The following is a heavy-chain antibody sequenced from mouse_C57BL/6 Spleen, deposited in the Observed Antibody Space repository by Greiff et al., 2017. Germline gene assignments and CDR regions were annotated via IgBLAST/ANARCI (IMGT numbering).Heavy chain of an antibody. V-gene: IGHV1-69*01. CDR3: ARPFTAQATYWFAY. Sequence: QVQLQQPGAELVMPGASVKLSCKASGYTFTSYWMHWVKQRPGQGLEWIGELDPSDSYTNYNQKFKGKSTLTVDKSSSTAYMQLSSLTSEDSAVYYCARPFTAQATYWFAYWGQGTLVTVSA. D-gene: IGHD3-2*02. J-gene: IGHJ3*01. CDR2: LDPSDSYT. CDR1: GYTFTSYW.